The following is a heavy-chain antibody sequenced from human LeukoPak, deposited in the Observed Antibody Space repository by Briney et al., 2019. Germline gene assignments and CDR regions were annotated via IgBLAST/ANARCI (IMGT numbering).Heavy chain of an antibody. D-gene: IGHD3-9*01. V-gene: IGHV3-64*01. J-gene: IGHJ4*02. CDR3: ARASPPKRYYDILTGAHFDY. CDR1: GFTFSSYA. Sequence: GGSLRLSCAASGFTFSSYAMHWVRQAPGKGLEYVSAIRSNGGSTYYANSVKGRFTISRDNSKNTLYLQMGSLRAEDMAVYYCARASPPKRYYDILTGAHFDYWGQGTLVTVSS. CDR2: IRSNGGST.